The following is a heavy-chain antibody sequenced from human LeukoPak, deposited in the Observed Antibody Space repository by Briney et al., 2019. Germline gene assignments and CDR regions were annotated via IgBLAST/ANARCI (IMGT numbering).Heavy chain of an antibody. V-gene: IGHV3-23*01. CDR2: ISGSVGST. D-gene: IGHD6-19*01. CDR3: AKDSSGWTDRFDY. Sequence: GRCLRLSCAASGFTFSSYAMSWVRQAPGKGLEWVSAISGSVGSTYYADSVKGRFTISRDNSKNTLYLQMNSLRAEDTAVYYCAKDSSGWTDRFDYWGQGTLVTVSS. CDR1: GFTFSSYA. J-gene: IGHJ4*02.